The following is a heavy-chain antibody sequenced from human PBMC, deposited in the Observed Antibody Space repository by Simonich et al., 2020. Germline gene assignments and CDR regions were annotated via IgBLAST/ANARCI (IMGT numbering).Heavy chain of an antibody. CDR1: GSTFTGYC. Sequence: QVQLVPSGAEVTKPGSSVTVSCKASGSTFTGYCMHCVRQGRGQGLEWMGWYNPNSGGTNYSQKVHGRVTMTRDTSSSTDYMELSRLRTDDTALYYCARELGGARQNAFDIGGQGTMVTVSS. CDR3: ARELGGARQNAFDI. CDR2: YNPNSGGT. V-gene: IGHV1-2*02. J-gene: IGHJ3*02. D-gene: IGHD1-26*01.